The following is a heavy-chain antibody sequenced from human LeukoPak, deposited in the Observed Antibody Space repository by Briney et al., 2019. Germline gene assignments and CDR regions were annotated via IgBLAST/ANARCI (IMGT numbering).Heavy chain of an antibody. CDR2: IIPIFGTA. Sequence: GASVKVSCKASGGTFSSYAISWVRQAPGQGLEWMGGIIPIFGTANYAQKSQGRVTITADESTSTAYMELSSLRSEDTAVYYCALISVPGSKYNWFDPWGQGTLVTVSS. D-gene: IGHD3-10*01. CDR1: GGTFSSYA. CDR3: ALISVPGSKYNWFDP. V-gene: IGHV1-69*13. J-gene: IGHJ5*02.